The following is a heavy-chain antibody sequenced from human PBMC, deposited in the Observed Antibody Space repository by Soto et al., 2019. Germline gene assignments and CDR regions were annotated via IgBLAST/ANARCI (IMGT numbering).Heavy chain of an antibody. D-gene: IGHD6-6*01. CDR2: ISYDGSNK. Sequence: QVQLVESGGGVVQPGRSLRLSCAASGFTFSSYAMHWVRQAPGKGLEWVAVISYDGSNKYYADSVNGRFTISRDNSKNPRQLQMNSRRAEDTAVYYCARDLLRVYRAPRPESQDYYYSGMEVWGQGTTVNVSS. CDR3: ARDLLRVYRAPRPESQDYYYSGMEV. J-gene: IGHJ6*01. V-gene: IGHV3-30-3*01. CDR1: GFTFSSYA.